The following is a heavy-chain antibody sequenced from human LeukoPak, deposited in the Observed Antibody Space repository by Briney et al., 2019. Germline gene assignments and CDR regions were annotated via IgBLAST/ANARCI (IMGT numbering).Heavy chain of an antibody. CDR3: ARKLQLAGGFDN. D-gene: IGHD6-6*01. Sequence: SETLSFTSTVSAVSSSSYYWSWITPPPGQGLEWIGYIYYSGGTNYNPSLKNRVTISVDTSKNQFSLKLSSVTAADTAVYYCARKLQLAGGFDNWGQGTLVTVSS. V-gene: IGHV4-59*08. CDR2: IYYSGGT. J-gene: IGHJ4*02. CDR1: AVSSSSYY.